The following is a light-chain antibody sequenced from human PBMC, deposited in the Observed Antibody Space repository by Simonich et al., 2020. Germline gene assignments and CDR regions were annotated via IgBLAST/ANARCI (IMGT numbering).Light chain of an antibody. Sequence: EIVLTQSPGTLSLSPGERAPLSCRASQSVSSSYLAWYQHKPGLAPRLLIYEASSRATGIPDRFSGSGAGTDFTLTISRLEPEDFAVYYCQQYGSSPRTFGQGTKVEIK. J-gene: IGKJ1*01. V-gene: IGKV3D-20*01. CDR3: QQYGSSPRT. CDR1: QSVSSSY. CDR2: EAS.